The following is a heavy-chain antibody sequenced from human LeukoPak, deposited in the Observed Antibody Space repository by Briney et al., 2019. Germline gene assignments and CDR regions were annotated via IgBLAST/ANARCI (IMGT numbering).Heavy chain of an antibody. D-gene: IGHD6-13*01. Sequence: KASETLSLTCTVSGGSISSGGYYWSWIRQHPGKGLEWIGYIYYSGSTYYNPSLKSRVTIPVNTSKNQFSLKLSSVTAADTAVYYCARDSRIAAAGTEYYFDYWGQGTLVTVSS. J-gene: IGHJ4*02. V-gene: IGHV4-31*03. CDR2: IYYSGST. CDR3: ARDSRIAAAGTEYYFDY. CDR1: GGSISSGGYY.